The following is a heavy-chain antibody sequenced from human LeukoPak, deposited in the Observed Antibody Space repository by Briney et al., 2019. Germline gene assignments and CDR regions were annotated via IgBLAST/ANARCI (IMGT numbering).Heavy chain of an antibody. CDR2: IRYDGSNK. V-gene: IGHV3-30*02. CDR3: AGMVRGVIWAFDY. CDR1: GFTFSSYG. D-gene: IGHD3-10*01. J-gene: IGHJ4*02. Sequence: GGSLRLSCAASGFTFSSYGMHWVCQAPGKGLEWVAFIRYDGSNKNYADSVKGGLTTSRDNSKNTLYLQMNSLRGEDTAVYYCAGMVRGVIWAFDYWGQGTLVTVSS.